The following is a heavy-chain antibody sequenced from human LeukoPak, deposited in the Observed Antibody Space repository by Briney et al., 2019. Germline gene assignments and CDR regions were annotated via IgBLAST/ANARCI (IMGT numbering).Heavy chain of an antibody. Sequence: PGGSLRLSCAASRSTFSSYAMSWVRQAPGKGLEWVSAISGSGGRTYYADSVKGRFTISRDNSKNTLSLQMNSLRDEDTATYYCAKEVYCGRDCYNPGYGVDVWGQGTTVTVSS. CDR2: ISGSGGRT. CDR3: AKEVYCGRDCYNPGYGVDV. J-gene: IGHJ6*02. D-gene: IGHD2-21*02. V-gene: IGHV3-23*01. CDR1: RSTFSSYA.